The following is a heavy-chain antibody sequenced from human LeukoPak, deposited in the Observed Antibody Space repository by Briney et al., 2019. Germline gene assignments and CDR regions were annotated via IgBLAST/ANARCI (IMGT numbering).Heavy chain of an antibody. V-gene: IGHV4-4*07. Sequence: SETLSLTCTVSGGSISSYYWSWIRQPAGKGLEWIGRIYTSGSTNYNPSLKSRVTMSVDTSKNQFSLKLSSVTAADTAVYYCARAPSPTIFGVVTPPLYYYYYMDVWGKGTTVTVSS. CDR2: IYTSGST. D-gene: IGHD3-3*01. CDR1: GGSISSYY. CDR3: ARAPSPTIFGVVTPPLYYYYYMDV. J-gene: IGHJ6*03.